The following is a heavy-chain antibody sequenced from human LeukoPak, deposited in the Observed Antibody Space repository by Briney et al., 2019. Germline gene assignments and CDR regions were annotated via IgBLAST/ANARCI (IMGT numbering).Heavy chain of an antibody. J-gene: IGHJ4*02. CDR2: ISGNGGST. CDR1: GFTFSSYA. CDR3: AKDVVGATFDY. V-gene: IGHV3-23*01. Sequence: GGSLRLSCAASGFTFSSYAMGWVHQAPGKGLEWVSSISGNGGSTYYADSVKGRFTISRDNSRNTLYLQMNSLRAEDTALYFCAKDVVGATFDYWGQGTLVTVSS. D-gene: IGHD1-26*01.